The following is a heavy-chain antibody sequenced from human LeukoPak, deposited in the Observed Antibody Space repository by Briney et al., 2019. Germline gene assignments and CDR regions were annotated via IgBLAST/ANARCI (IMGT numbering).Heavy chain of an antibody. CDR3: TRDQEGFDY. Sequence: ASVKVSCKASGYTFTSNYIHWVRQAPGQGLEWMGMIYPRDGSTSYAQKFQGRVTVTRDTSTSTVHMELSGLRSEDTAVYYCTRDQEGFDYWGQGTLVTVSS. CDR2: IYPRDGST. V-gene: IGHV1-46*01. J-gene: IGHJ4*02. CDR1: GYTFTSNY.